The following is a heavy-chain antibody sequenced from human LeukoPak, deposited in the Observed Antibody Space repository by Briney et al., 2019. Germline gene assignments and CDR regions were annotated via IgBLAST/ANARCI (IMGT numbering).Heavy chain of an antibody. Sequence: SVPLSLPCTVSGGAISSDYWSWIRPPPGKGLGWIGYMYYSGSTNYNPSLKSRVPISVDTSKNQFSLKLSSVTAADTAVYYCARAREDYGDYAFDYWGQGTLVTVSS. J-gene: IGHJ4*02. CDR1: GGAISSDY. CDR2: MYYSGST. D-gene: IGHD4-17*01. V-gene: IGHV4-59*01. CDR3: ARAREDYGDYAFDY.